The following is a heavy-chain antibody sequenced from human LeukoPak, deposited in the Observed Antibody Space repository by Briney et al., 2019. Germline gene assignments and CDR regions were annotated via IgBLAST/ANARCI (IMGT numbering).Heavy chain of an antibody. Sequence: GGSLRLSCAASGFTFTSYSMKWVRQAPGKGLEWVSSITGSSSYIYYADSVKGRFTISRDNAKNSLYLQMNSLRAEDTAVYYCARDCINGVCYDAWGQGTLVTVSS. CDR2: ITGSSSYI. CDR1: GFTFTSYS. CDR3: ARDCINGVCYDA. V-gene: IGHV3-21*01. J-gene: IGHJ5*02. D-gene: IGHD2-8*01.